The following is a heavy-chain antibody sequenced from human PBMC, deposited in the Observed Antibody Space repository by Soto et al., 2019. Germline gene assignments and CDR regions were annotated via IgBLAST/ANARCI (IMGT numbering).Heavy chain of an antibody. Sequence: PGGSLRLSCAASGFTFSNYAMHWVRQAPGKGLEWVALTSYDGNNEYYTDSVKGRFTISRDNSKNTLFLQMNSPRPEDTAVYYCPEDNGVFNWATSCFVSWGQRALVTVSS. CDR3: PEDNGVFNWATSCFVS. CDR2: TSYDGNNE. V-gene: IGHV3-30*18. J-gene: IGHJ4*02. D-gene: IGHD1-1*01. CDR1: GFTFSNYA.